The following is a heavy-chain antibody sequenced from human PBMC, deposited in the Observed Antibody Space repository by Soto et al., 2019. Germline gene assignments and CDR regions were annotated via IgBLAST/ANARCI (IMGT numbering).Heavy chain of an antibody. CDR3: AKVQKGWGCYWVDP. V-gene: IGHV3-23*01. J-gene: IGHJ5*02. CDR1: GFTFSSYA. CDR2: ISGSDGST. Sequence: GGSLRLSCAASGFTFSSYAMSWVRQAPGKGLEWVSAISGSDGSTYHAESVKGRFTISRDNSKNTLYLQMNSLRAEDTAVYYCAKVQKGWGCYWVDPWGQGTLVTVSS. D-gene: IGHD3-16*01.